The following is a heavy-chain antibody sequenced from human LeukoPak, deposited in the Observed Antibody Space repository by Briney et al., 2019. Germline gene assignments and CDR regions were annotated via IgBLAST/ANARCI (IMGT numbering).Heavy chain of an antibody. CDR2: RTGSGDTT. CDR3: AKWGDYDILTGYYVSDF. V-gene: IGHV3-23*01. CDR1: GVIVSNGG. D-gene: IGHD3-9*01. J-gene: IGHJ4*02. Sequence: SLRLSCAVSGVIVSNGGMSRVRHPPGKGKEWVSARTGSGDTTYYADSVKGRFTNSRDNSKNTLYVEMNTLRAEDTAVYYCAKWGDYDILTGYYVSDFWGQGTLVTVSS.